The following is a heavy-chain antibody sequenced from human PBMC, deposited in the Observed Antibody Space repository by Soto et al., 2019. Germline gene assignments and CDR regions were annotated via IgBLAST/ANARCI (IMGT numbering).Heavy chain of an antibody. Sequence: VQLVESGGGLVQPGGSLRLSCAASGFTFSSYSMNWVRQAPGKGLEWVSYISSSSSTIYYADSVKGRFTISRDNAKNSLYLQMNSLRDEDTAVYYCARDLTTVVAYYYYGMDVWGQGTTVTVSS. V-gene: IGHV3-48*02. J-gene: IGHJ6*02. CDR2: ISSSSSTI. CDR1: GFTFSSYS. CDR3: ARDLTTVVAYYYYGMDV. D-gene: IGHD4-17*01.